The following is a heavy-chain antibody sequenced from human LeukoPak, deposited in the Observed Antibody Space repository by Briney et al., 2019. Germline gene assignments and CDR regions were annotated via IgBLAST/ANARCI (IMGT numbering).Heavy chain of an antibody. V-gene: IGHV1-46*01. CDR2: VNCRDAST. J-gene: IGHJ4*02. D-gene: IGHD5-24*01. CDR1: VYTFTSYN. CDR3: ARDQRWLQADY. Sequence: ASVKVSCKASVYTFTSYNMHWVRQAPGQGLEWMGFVNCRDASTTYAQKFQGRVTMPRDTSTSTVYMELSGLRSEDTAVYHCARDQRWLQADYWGQGTQVTVSS.